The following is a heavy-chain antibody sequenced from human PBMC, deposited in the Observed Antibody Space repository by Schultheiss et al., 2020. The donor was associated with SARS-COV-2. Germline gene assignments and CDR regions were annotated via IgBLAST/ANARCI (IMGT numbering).Heavy chain of an antibody. J-gene: IGHJ4*02. CDR3: ARQKGGYSYGLTPNYYFDY. V-gene: IGHV4-31*03. CDR1: GGSVSSGSYY. D-gene: IGHD5-18*01. CDR2: IYYSGST. Sequence: SETLSLTCTVSGGSVSSGSYYWSWIRQPPGKGLEWIGYIYYSGSTYYNPSLKSRVTISVDTSKNQFSLKLSSVTAADTAVYYCARQKGGYSYGLTPNYYFDYWGQGTLVTVSS.